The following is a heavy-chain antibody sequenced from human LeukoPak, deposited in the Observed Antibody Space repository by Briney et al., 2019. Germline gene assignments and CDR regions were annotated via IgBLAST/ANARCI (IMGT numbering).Heavy chain of an antibody. CDR2: ISAYNGNT. CDR3: ARISHYYGSEIEY. CDR1: GYTFTSYD. Sequence: GASVKVSCKASGYTFTSYDITWVRQAPGQGLEWMGWISAYNGNTNYAQKVQGRVTMTTDTSTSTAYMDLRSLRSDDTAVYYCARISHYYGSEIEYCGQGTLVTVSS. D-gene: IGHD3-10*01. J-gene: IGHJ4*02. V-gene: IGHV1-18*01.